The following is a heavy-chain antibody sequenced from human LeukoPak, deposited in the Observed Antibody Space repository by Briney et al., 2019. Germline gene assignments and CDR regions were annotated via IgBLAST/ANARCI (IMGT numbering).Heavy chain of an antibody. CDR3: ARDTTGSLGHY. CDR2: INPNSGAT. V-gene: IGHV1-2*06. D-gene: IGHD1-26*01. CDR1: GYTFTGYF. J-gene: IGHJ4*02. Sequence: GASVKVSCKASGYTFTGYFMHWVRQAPGQGLEWMGRINPNSGATNYAQKFQGRVTMTRDTSINTAYMELSRLRSDDTAVYYCARDTTGSLGHYWGQGTLVTVSS.